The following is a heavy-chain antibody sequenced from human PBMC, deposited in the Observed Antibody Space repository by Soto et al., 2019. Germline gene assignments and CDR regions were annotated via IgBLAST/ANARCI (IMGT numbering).Heavy chain of an antibody. CDR2: IWYDGSNK. D-gene: IGHD2-15*01. CDR3: ARGVIGYCSGGSCYPMQRPGYCMDV. V-gene: IGHV3-33*01. CDR1: GFTFSSYG. Sequence: PGGTLRLSCAASGFTFSSYGMHWVRQAPGKGLEWVAVIWYDGSNKYYADSVKGRFTISRDNSKNTLYLQMNSLRAEDTAVYYCARGVIGYCSGGSCYPMQRPGYCMDVWGQGTSVTVSS. J-gene: IGHJ6*02.